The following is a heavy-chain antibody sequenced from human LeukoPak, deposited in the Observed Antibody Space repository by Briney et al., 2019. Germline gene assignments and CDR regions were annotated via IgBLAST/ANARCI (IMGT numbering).Heavy chain of an antibody. D-gene: IGHD3-9*01. CDR1: GFTFSSYA. CDR3: ASPGYDILTPLDY. J-gene: IGHJ4*02. V-gene: IGHV3-23*01. CDR2: ISGSGGST. Sequence: GGSLRLSCAASGFTFSSYAMSWVRQAPGKGLDWVSAISGSGGSTYYADSVKGRFTISRDNSKNTLYLQMNSLRAEDTAVYYCASPGYDILTPLDYWGQGTLVTVSS.